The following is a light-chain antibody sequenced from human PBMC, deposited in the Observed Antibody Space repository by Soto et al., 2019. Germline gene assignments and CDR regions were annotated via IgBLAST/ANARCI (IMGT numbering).Light chain of an antibody. Sequence: EIVLTHSPATLSLSPWEIATLSCRASQSVNSYLAWYQQKPGQPPRLLIYDASNRATGIPSRFSGSGSGTDFTLTISSLEPEDSAVYYCQQRNIWPPITFGQVTRLEIK. CDR1: QSVNSY. V-gene: IGKV3-11*01. J-gene: IGKJ5*01. CDR3: QQRNIWPPIT. CDR2: DAS.